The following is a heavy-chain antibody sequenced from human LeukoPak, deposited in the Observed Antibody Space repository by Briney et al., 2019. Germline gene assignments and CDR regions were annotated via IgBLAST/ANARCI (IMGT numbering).Heavy chain of an antibody. CDR2: ISGSGGST. CDR1: GFTFSSYA. J-gene: IGHJ4*02. Sequence: EGSLRLSCAASGFTFSSYAMSWVRQAPGEGLEWVSAISGSGGSTYYADSVKGRFTISRDNSKNTLYLQMNSLRAADTAVYYCAKDLELVFRVGATKLYFDYWGQGTLVTVSS. D-gene: IGHD1-26*01. CDR3: AKDLELVFRVGATKLYFDY. V-gene: IGHV3-23*01.